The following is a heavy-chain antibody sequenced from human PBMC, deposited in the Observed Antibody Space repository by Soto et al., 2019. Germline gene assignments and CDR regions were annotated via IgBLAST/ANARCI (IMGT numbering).Heavy chain of an antibody. CDR2: IYWDDDK. Sequence: QITLKESGPTLVKPTQTLTLTCTFSGFSLSTSGVGVGWIRQPPGKALEWLALIYWDDDKRYSPSLNSRPTITPETFKSSVFLTKITLNPVNPATYDCAPYYGTQGCGSSQHTGHRTLDTDS. J-gene: IGHJ1*01. D-gene: IGHD1-26*01. V-gene: IGHV2-5*02. CDR3: APYYGTQGCGSSQH. CDR1: GFSLSTSGVG.